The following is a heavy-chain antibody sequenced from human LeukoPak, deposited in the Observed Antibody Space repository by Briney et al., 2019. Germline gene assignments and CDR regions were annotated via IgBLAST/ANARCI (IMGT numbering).Heavy chain of an antibody. J-gene: IGHJ3*02. Sequence: GRSLRLSCAAPGFTFSSSGMHWVRQAPGQGLERVAVIWYDGTNTYYADSVKGRFTISRDNSKNTMYLQMNSLRAEDTAVYYCARDFCPGCSCYPHASDIWGQGTMVTVSS. D-gene: IGHD2-15*01. V-gene: IGHV3-33*08. CDR1: GFTFSSSG. CDR2: IWYDGTNT. CDR3: ARDFCPGCSCYPHASDI.